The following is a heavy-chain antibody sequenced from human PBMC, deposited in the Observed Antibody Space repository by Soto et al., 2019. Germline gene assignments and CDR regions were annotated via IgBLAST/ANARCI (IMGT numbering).Heavy chain of an antibody. Sequence: GGSLRLSCAASGFIFSDYYMSWIRQAPGKGLEWVSYITSSSSYTKYADSVKGRFTVSRDNAKKSLYLQMKSLRAEDTAVYYCARETVTTAPLDYWGQRTLVTVSS. CDR3: ARETVTTAPLDY. CDR1: GFIFSDYY. V-gene: IGHV3-11*06. D-gene: IGHD4-17*01. J-gene: IGHJ4*02. CDR2: ITSSSSYT.